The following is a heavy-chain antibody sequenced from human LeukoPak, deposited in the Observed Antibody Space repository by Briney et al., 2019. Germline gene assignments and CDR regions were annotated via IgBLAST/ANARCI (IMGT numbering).Heavy chain of an antibody. CDR3: ARAMSIAARLQTIFDY. Sequence: PSETLSLTCAVYGGSFSGYYWSWIRQPPGKGLEWIGEINHSGSTNYNPSLKGRVTISVDTSKNQFSLKLSSVTAADTAVYYCARAMSIAARLQTIFDYRGQGTLVTVSS. CDR2: INHSGST. CDR1: GGSFSGYY. V-gene: IGHV4-34*01. D-gene: IGHD6-6*01. J-gene: IGHJ4*02.